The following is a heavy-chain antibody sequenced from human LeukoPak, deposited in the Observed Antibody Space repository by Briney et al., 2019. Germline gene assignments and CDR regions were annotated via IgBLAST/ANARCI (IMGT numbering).Heavy chain of an antibody. D-gene: IGHD3-10*01. V-gene: IGHV1-8*01. Sequence: ASVKVSCKASRYTFTSYDINWVRQATGQGLEWMGWMNPNSGNTGYAQKFQGRVTMTRNTSISTAYMELSSLRSEDTAVYYCARGRLYYYGSGSYYTPSARYGMDVWGQGTTVTVSS. J-gene: IGHJ6*02. CDR2: MNPNSGNT. CDR3: ARGRLYYYGSGSYYTPSARYGMDV. CDR1: RYTFTSYD.